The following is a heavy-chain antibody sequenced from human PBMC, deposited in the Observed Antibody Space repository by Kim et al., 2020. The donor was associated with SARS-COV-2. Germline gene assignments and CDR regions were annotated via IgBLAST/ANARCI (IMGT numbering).Heavy chain of an antibody. J-gene: IGHJ4*02. Sequence: GGSLRLSCAASGFTFISYGMHWVRQAPGKGLEWVAVIWYDGSNKYYADSVKGRFTISRDNSKNTLYLQMNSLRAEDTAVYYCARDYDILTGYYFDYWGQGTLVTVSS. V-gene: IGHV3-33*01. CDR3: ARDYDILTGYYFDY. D-gene: IGHD3-9*01. CDR1: GFTFISYG. CDR2: IWYDGSNK.